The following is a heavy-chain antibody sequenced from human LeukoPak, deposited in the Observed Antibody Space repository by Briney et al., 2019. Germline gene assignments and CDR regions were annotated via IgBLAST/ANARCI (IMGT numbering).Heavy chain of an antibody. CDR3: ASRSEPGPFQYYMDV. CDR2: ISSPATT. CDR1: GFTVSSNY. J-gene: IGHJ6*03. Sequence: GGSLRLSCAASGFTVSSNYMTWVRQAPGKGVEWVSNISSPATTYFAPSLTAPLTISRDNSKHTLYLQVNSLRTEDTAVYYCASRSEPGPFQYYMDVWGKGTTVTVSS. D-gene: IGHD1-14*01. V-gene: IGHV3-53*01.